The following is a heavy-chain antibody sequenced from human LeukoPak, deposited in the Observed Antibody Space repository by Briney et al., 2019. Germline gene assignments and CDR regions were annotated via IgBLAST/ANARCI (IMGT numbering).Heavy chain of an antibody. CDR2: IRSKANSYAT. CDR3: ARLWGDCGGDCYSHDF. D-gene: IGHD2-21*02. Sequence: GSLKLSCAASGFTFSGSVMHWVRQASGRGLEWVGRIRSKANSYATAYAASVKGRFTISSDDSKNTAYLQMNSLRTEDTAVYYCARLWGDCGGDCYSHDFWGQGTLVTVSS. V-gene: IGHV3-73*01. CDR1: GFTFSGSV. J-gene: IGHJ4*02.